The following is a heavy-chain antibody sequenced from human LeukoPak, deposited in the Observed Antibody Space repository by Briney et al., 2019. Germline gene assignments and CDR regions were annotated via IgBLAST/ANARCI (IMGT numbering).Heavy chain of an antibody. CDR3: ARPGYCSGGSCYSDY. V-gene: IGHV1-46*03. D-gene: IGHD2-15*01. Sequence: GASVKVSCKASGYTFTSYYMHLVRQAPGQGLEWMGIINPSGGSTSYAQKFQGRVTMTRDTSTSTVYMELSSLRSEDTAVYYCARPGYCSGGSCYSDYWGQGTLVTVSS. CDR2: INPSGGST. CDR1: GYTFTSYY. J-gene: IGHJ4*02.